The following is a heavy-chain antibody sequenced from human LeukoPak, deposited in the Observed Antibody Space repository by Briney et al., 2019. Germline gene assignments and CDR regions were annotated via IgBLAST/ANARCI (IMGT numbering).Heavy chain of an antibody. V-gene: IGHV4-39*01. Sequence: PSETLSLTCTVSGGSIDSSGYYWGWIRQPPGKGLEWIGCVYYRGDAYYNLSLKSRVTISTDLSKNQFSLSLISVTAADTALYYCARLFSRGWPYYYGLGAWGQGTTVTVSS. CDR3: ARLFSRGWPYYYGLGA. D-gene: IGHD6-19*01. CDR2: VYYRGDA. J-gene: IGHJ6*02. CDR1: GGSIDSSGYY.